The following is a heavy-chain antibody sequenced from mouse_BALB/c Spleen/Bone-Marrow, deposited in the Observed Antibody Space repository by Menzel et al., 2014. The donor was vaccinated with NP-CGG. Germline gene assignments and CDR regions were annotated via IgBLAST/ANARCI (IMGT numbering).Heavy chain of an antibody. CDR1: GLTFADYY. D-gene: IGHD2-3*01. Sequence: EVMLVESGGGLVQPGGSLRLSCATSGLTFADYYMSWVRQPPGKALKWLGFIRNKANGYTTEYNASVKGRFTISRDNSQSILYLQMNTLRAEDSATYYCARYDVYYYFDYWGQGTTLTVSS. V-gene: IGHV7-3*02. J-gene: IGHJ2*01. CDR2: IRNKANGYTT. CDR3: ARYDVYYYFDY.